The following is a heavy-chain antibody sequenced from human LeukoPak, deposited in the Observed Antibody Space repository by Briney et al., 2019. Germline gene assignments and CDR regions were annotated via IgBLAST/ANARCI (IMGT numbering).Heavy chain of an antibody. J-gene: IGHJ4*02. V-gene: IGHV3-23*01. Sequence: GGSLRLSCAASGFTFSSYAMSWVRQAPGKGLEWVSAISGSGGSTYYADSVKGRFTISRDNSKNTLYLQMNSLRAEDTAVYYCAKDLVPGVAVAGTGFDSWGQGTLVTVSS. CDR2: ISGSGGST. CDR3: AKDLVPGVAVAGTGFDS. D-gene: IGHD6-19*01. CDR1: GFTFSSYA.